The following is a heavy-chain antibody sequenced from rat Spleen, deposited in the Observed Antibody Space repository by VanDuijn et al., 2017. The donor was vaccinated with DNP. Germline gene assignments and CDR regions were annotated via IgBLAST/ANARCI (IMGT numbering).Heavy chain of an antibody. CDR2: ISSGAINT. CDR3: ARGGATVADY. J-gene: IGHJ2*01. V-gene: IGHV5S23*01. D-gene: IGHD1-3*01. Sequence: EVQLVESGGGLVQPGRSLKLSCAASGFTFSDYHMAWVRQAPMKGLEWVASISSGAINTYYGNSVKGRFTISRDNAKSTLYLQMDSLRSEDTATYYCARGGATVADYWGQGVMVTVSS. CDR1: GFTFSDYH.